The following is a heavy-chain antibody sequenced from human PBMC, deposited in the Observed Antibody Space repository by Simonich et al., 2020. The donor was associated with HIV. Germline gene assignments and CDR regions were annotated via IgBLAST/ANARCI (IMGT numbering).Heavy chain of an antibody. CDR2: INHSGST. V-gene: IGHV4-34*01. J-gene: IGHJ1*01. CDR3: ARLTAGGLGEYFQH. CDR1: GGSFSGYY. Sequence: QVQLQQWGAGLLKPSETLSLTCAVYGGSFSGYYWSWIRQPPGKGLEWIGEINHSGSTNYNPSLKRLVTISVDTSKNQFSLKLSSVTAADTAVYYCARLTAGGLGEYFQHWGQGTLVTVSS. D-gene: IGHD6-13*01.